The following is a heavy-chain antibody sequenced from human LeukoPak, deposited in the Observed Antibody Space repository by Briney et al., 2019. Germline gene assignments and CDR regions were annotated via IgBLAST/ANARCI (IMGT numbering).Heavy chain of an antibody. D-gene: IGHD5-18*01. CDR3: ARAVDTAMRLSWFDP. CDR1: GGSISSGGYY. CDR2: IYYSGST. Sequence: SQTLSLTCTVSGGSISSGGYYWSWISQHPGKGLERIGYIYYSGSTYYNPSLKSRVTISVDTSKNQFSLKLSSVTAADTAVYYCARAVDTAMRLSWFDPWGQGTLVTVSS. V-gene: IGHV4-31*03. J-gene: IGHJ5*02.